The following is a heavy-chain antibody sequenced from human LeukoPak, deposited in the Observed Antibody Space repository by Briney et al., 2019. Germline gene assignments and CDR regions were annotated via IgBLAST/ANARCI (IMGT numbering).Heavy chain of an antibody. CDR1: GGSFSTYY. CDR2: ISSSGST. Sequence: SETLSLTCTVSGGSFSTYYWSWIRQSAGKGLEWLGHISSSGSTTYNPSPMSRLTMSVDTSKYQFSLRLSAVTAADTAVYYCAREATIVGATIIWGQGTLVTVSS. D-gene: IGHD1-26*01. V-gene: IGHV4-4*07. J-gene: IGHJ4*02. CDR3: AREATIVGATII.